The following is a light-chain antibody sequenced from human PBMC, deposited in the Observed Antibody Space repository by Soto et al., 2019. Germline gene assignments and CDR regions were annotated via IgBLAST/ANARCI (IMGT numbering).Light chain of an antibody. V-gene: IGLV1-40*01. CDR1: SSNIGAGHD. J-gene: IGLJ1*01. CDR3: QSYDSSLSALYV. Sequence: QSVLTQPPSVSGAPGQRVTISCTGSSSNIGAGHDVHWYQQLPGTAPKLLIYGNSNRPSVVPDRFSGSKSGTSASLAITGLQAEDEADYYSQSYDSSLSALYVFGTGTKVTVL. CDR2: GNS.